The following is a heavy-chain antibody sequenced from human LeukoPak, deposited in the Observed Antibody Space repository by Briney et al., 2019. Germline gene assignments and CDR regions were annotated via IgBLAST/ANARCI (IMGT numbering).Heavy chain of an antibody. V-gene: IGHV3-53*01. CDR2: IYGGGTS. CDR3: AASVTSPGAFDY. J-gene: IGHJ4*02. D-gene: IGHD2-8*02. CDR1: GFTVSSIY. Sequence: PGGSLRLSCAASGFTVSSIYMSWVRQAPGKGLEWVSVIYGGGTSNYPNSVKGRFTISRDNSKNTLFLQMNSLRAEDTAVCYCAASVTSPGAFDYWGQGTLVSVSS.